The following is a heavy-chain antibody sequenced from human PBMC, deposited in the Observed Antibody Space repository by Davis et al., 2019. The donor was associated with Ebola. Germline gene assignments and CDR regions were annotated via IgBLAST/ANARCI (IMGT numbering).Heavy chain of an antibody. CDR1: GFTFSSSG. Sequence: GGSLRLSCAASGFTFSSSGMHWVRQAPGKGLEWVSIIWDDGTNKYYADSVKGRFTISRDNSKNTLYLQMNSLRAEDTAVYYCAKAQKKDIVLMVYAYDAFDIWGQGTMVTVSS. CDR3: AKAQKKDIVLMVYAYDAFDI. J-gene: IGHJ3*02. D-gene: IGHD2-8*01. V-gene: IGHV3-30*02. CDR2: IWDDGTNK.